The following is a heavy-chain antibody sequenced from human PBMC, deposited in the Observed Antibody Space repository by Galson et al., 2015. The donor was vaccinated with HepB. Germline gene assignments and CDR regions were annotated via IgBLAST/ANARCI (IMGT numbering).Heavy chain of an antibody. V-gene: IGHV1-58*01. D-gene: IGHD3-3*01. Sequence: SVKVSCKAPGFSLTTTAVQWVRQARGQRPEWIGWIVAGSGNTNYAQKFQERVTITRDMSTSTAYMELSSLRSEDTAVYYCAADNVDDLWSDSSNYYYYYGLDVWGQGTTVTVSS. CDR1: GFSLTTTA. J-gene: IGHJ6*02. CDR3: AADNVDDLWSDSSNYYYYYGLDV. CDR2: IVAGSGNT.